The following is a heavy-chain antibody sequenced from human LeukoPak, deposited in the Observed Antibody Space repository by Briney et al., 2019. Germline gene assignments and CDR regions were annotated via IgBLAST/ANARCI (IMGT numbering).Heavy chain of an antibody. V-gene: IGHV3-74*01. CDR3: ASSGYGHFYYDY. CDR1: GFTLSDYW. Sequence: GGSLRLSCAASGFTLSDYWMHWVRQVPGKGLMWISRLTNDGSGAGYADSVMGRFIISRDDTKNTLYLQMNSLRAEDTAVYYCASSGYGHFYYDYWGQGAVVTVSS. J-gene: IGHJ4*02. D-gene: IGHD3-10*01. CDR2: LTNDGSGA.